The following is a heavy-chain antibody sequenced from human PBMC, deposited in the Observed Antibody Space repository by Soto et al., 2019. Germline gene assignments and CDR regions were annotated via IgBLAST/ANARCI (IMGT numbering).Heavy chain of an antibody. CDR3: ARGMEDCGGDCYYYCYGMDV. Sequence: QVQLQESGPGLVKPSETLSLTCTVSGGSISSYYWSWIRQPPGKGLEWIGYIYYSGSNNYNPSRKSRGTISVDTSKTQFSLTLSSVTAADTAVYYCARGMEDCGGDCYYYCYGMDVWGQGTTVTVSS. J-gene: IGHJ6*02. D-gene: IGHD2-21*02. V-gene: IGHV4-59*01. CDR2: IYYSGSN. CDR1: GGSISSYY.